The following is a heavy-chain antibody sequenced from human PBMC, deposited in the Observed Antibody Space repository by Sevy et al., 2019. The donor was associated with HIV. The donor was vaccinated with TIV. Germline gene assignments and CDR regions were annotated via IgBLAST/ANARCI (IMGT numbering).Heavy chain of an antibody. V-gene: IGHV3-74*01. D-gene: IGHD6-25*01. CDR2: INSDGSKT. CDR3: ARDKSATAVDY. CDR1: GFTFSSYW. J-gene: IGHJ4*02. Sequence: GGSLRLSCAASGFTFSSYWMHWVRQAQGKGLVWVSHINSDGSKTGYADSVKGRFTISRDNAKNTLYLQMNSLRAEDTAVYYCARDKSATAVDYWGQGTLVTVSS.